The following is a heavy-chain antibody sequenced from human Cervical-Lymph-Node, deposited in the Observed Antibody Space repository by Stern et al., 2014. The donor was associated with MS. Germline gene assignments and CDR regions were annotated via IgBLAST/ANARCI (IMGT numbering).Heavy chain of an antibody. J-gene: IGHJ4*02. V-gene: IGHV4-61*02. CDR1: GGSVNTGGYY. CDR3: AREGNFLRYYIDY. Sequence: QVQLVQSGPGLVKPSQTLSLTCTVSGGSVNTGGYYWTWIRQPAGKGLEWIGRIFSSGDTNYNPSLRGRATISVDTSKNHFPRKRDSVTAADTAAYYCAREGNFLRYYIDYWGQGTLVTVSS. CDR2: IFSSGDT. D-gene: IGHD1-7*01.